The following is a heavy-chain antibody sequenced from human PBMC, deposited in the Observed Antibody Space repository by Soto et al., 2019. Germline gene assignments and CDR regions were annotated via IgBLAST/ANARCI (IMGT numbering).Heavy chain of an antibody. D-gene: IGHD3-10*01. CDR1: GFTFSSYG. CDR3: AKDVGVGELWVHWFDL. V-gene: IGHV3-30*18. CDR2: ISFDGTNK. J-gene: IGHJ5*02. Sequence: QVQLVESGGGVVQPGRSLRLSCAASGFTFSSYGMHWVRQAPGKGLEWVAVISFDGTNKYSADSVRGRFTISRDNSKNSLYLQMNSLRDEDTAVYYFAKDVGVGELWVHWFDLWGQGTLVTVSS.